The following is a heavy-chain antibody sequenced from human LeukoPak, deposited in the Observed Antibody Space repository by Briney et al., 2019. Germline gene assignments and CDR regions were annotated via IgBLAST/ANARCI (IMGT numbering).Heavy chain of an antibody. D-gene: IGHD3-10*01. Sequence: GGSLRLSCAASGFTFDDYAMHWVRQAPGKGLEWVSGISWNSGSIGYADSVKGRFTISRDNAKNSLYLQMNSLRAEDTAVYYCAKGKILRGKEYYFDYWGQGTLVTVSS. V-gene: IGHV3-9*01. CDR2: ISWNSGSI. CDR3: AKGKILRGKEYYFDY. CDR1: GFTFDDYA. J-gene: IGHJ4*02.